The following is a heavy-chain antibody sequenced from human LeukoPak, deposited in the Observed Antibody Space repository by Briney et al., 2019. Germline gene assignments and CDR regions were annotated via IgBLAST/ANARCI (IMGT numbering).Heavy chain of an antibody. Sequence: SETLSLTCTVSGGSISSGGYYWSWIRQHPGKGLEWIGYIYYSRSTYYNPSLKSRVTISVDTSKNQFSLKLSSVTAADTAVYYCARFPVTVTKIHWGQGTLVTVSS. V-gene: IGHV4-31*03. J-gene: IGHJ4*02. CDR1: GGSISSGGYY. D-gene: IGHD4-17*01. CDR3: ARFPVTVTKIH. CDR2: IYYSRST.